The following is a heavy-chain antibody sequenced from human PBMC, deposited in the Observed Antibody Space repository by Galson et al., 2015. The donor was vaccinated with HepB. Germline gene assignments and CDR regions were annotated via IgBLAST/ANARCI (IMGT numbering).Heavy chain of an antibody. CDR2: IPYDGSNK. J-gene: IGHJ4*02. CDR3: ARDLSLGSSGWDRAGYFDY. Sequence: SLRLSCAASGFTFSSYAMHWVRQAPGKGLEWVAVIPYDGSNKYYADSVKGRFTISRDNSKNTLYLQMNSLRAEDTAVYYCARDLSLGSSGWDRAGYFDYWGQGTLVTVSS. CDR1: GFTFSSYA. V-gene: IGHV3-30*04. D-gene: IGHD6-19*01.